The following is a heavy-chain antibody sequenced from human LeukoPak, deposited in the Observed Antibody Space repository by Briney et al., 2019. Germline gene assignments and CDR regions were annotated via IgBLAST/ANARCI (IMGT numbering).Heavy chain of an antibody. D-gene: IGHD2-15*01. V-gene: IGHV4-59*01. CDR3: ARVSYCSGGSCYFGYYGMDV. J-gene: IGHJ6*02. CDR2: IHYSGST. Sequence: SETLSLTCTVSGGSISSYYWSWIRQPPGEGLEWIGYIHYSGSTNYNPSLKSRVTISVDTSKNQFSLKLSSVTAADTAVYYCARVSYCSGGSCYFGYYGMDVWGQGTTVTVSS. CDR1: GGSISSYY.